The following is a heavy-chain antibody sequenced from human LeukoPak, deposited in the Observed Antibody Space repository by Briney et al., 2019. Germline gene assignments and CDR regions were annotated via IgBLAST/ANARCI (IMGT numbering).Heavy chain of an antibody. J-gene: IGHJ5*02. V-gene: IGHV3-30*18. Sequence: GRSLRLSCGGSGFSFSSYGMHWVRQAPGKGLEWVAVISYDGSNKNYAASVKGPFTISRANSKTTLYLQMNSLRAEDTAVYYCAKDRGLWPGEGSWFDPWGQGTLVTVSS. CDR2: ISYDGSNK. D-gene: IGHD3-10*01. CDR3: AKDRGLWPGEGSWFDP. CDR1: GFSFSSYG.